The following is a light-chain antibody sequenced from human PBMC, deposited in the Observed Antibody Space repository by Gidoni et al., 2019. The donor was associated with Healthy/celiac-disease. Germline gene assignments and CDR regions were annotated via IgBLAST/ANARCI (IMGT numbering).Light chain of an antibody. CDR3: QQYDNLPLFT. CDR2: DAS. CDR1: QDISNY. Sequence: EIQMTQSPSSLSASVGDRVTITCQASQDISNYLNWYQQKPGKAPKLLIYDASNLETGVPSRFSGSGSGTDFTFTISSLQPEDIATYYCQQYDNLPLFTFXPXTKVDIK. J-gene: IGKJ3*01. V-gene: IGKV1-33*01.